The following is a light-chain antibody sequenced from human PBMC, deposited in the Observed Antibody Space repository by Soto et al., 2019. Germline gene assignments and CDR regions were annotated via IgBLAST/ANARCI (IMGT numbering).Light chain of an antibody. CDR3: QHYNNLPLT. J-gene: IGKJ4*01. CDR1: QSVSSN. V-gene: IGKV3-15*01. CDR2: GAS. Sequence: EIVLTQSPATLSVSPGERATLSCRASQSVSSNLAWYQQKPGQAPRLLIYGASSRAPGIPARFSGSGSGTEFTLTISSLQSEDFAVYSCQHYNNLPLTFGGGAKVEIK.